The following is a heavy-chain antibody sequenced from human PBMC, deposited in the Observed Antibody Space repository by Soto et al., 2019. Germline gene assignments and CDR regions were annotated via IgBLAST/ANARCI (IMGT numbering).Heavy chain of an antibody. CDR1: SASLSSSTYY. D-gene: IGHD6-6*01. J-gene: IGHJ4*02. V-gene: IGHV4-39*01. CDR3: ASSSPFHY. CDR2: IYYSGNT. Sequence: SETLSLTCSVSSASLSSSTYYWSWIRQPPGRGPEWIGSIYYSGNTYYKPSLKSRVSISIDTSRNQFSLKLTSVTAADTGVYYCASSSPFHYWRPGILVTVSS.